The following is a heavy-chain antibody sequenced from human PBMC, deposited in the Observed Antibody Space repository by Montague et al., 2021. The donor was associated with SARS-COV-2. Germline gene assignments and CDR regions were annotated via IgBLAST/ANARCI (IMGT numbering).Heavy chain of an antibody. CDR1: GDSITGSDNW. Sequence: SETLSLTCVVSGDSITGSDNWWSWVRQPPGKGLEWIGEIYHTGSTNFNPSLTSRVTISIDESKNQFSLKLRSVTAADTAIYYCARKGSGRSDLAYWGLGTLVTVSS. J-gene: IGHJ4*02. CDR2: IYHTGST. D-gene: IGHD1-26*01. CDR3: ARKGSGRSDLAY. V-gene: IGHV4-4*02.